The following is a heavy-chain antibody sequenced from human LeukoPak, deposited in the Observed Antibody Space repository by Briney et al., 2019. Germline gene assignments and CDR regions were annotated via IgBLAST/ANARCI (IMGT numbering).Heavy chain of an antibody. CDR3: ASFATSVLINDY. J-gene: IGHJ4*02. Sequence: PGGSLRLSFAAPGFPFNTYSMNWVRPAPGKGLGGVSCISSSSNYIYYADSVKGRFTISRDNAKNSLYLQMNSLRAEDTAVYYCASFATSVLINDYWGQGTLVTVSS. D-gene: IGHD4-23*01. CDR2: ISSSSNYI. CDR1: GFPFNTYS. V-gene: IGHV3-21*01.